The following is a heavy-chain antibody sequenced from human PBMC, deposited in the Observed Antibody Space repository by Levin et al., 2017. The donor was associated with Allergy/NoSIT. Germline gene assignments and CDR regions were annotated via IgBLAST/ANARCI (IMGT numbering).Heavy chain of an antibody. CDR2: IYPEDSDT. D-gene: IGHD6-25*01. V-gene: IGHV5-51*01. CDR1: GYSFTNYW. Sequence: GGSLRLSCKTSGYSFTNYWIGWVRQMPGKGLEWMGLIYPEDSDTRYSPSFRGQVTISADKSITTAYLQWSSLKASDTAMYYCVRRGGSGYSIYYWSRGTLVTVSS. CDR3: VRRGGSGYSIYY. J-gene: IGHJ4*02.